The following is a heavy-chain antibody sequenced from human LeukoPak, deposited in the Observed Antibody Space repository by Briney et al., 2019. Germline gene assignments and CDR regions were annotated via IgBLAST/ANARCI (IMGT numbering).Heavy chain of an antibody. V-gene: IGHV4-34*01. CDR2: INHSGST. J-gene: IGHJ3*02. CDR3: ARERAGRNYYDSSGYYLTPRRRGTAFDI. D-gene: IGHD3-22*01. CDR1: GGSFSGYY. Sequence: PSETLSLTCAVYGGSFSGYYWSWIRQPPGKGLEWIGEINHSGSTNYNPSLKSRVTISVDTSKNQFSLKLSSVTAADTAVYYCARERAGRNYYDSSGYYLTPRRRGTAFDIWGQGTMVTVSS.